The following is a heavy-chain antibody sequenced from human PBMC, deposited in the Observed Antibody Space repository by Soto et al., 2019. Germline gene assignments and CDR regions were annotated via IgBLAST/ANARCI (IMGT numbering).Heavy chain of an antibody. V-gene: IGHV3-15*01. J-gene: IGHJ3*02. D-gene: IGHD4-17*01. Sequence: EVQLVESGGGLVKPGGSLRLSCAASGFTFSNAWLSWVSQSPGKGLGLVGRIKSKTDGVTTDYAAPVKGRFTISRDDSKNTLYLQMNSLKTEDTAVYYCTSEDYGEYTGDAFDIWGQGTMVTVSS. CDR2: IKSKTDGVTT. CDR3: TSEDYGEYTGDAFDI. CDR1: GFTFSNAW.